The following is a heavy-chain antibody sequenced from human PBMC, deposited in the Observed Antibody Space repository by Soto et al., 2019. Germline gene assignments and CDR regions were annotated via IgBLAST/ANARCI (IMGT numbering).Heavy chain of an antibody. CDR1: GFTFSSYG. Sequence: GSLRLSCAASGFTFSSYGMHWVRQAPGKGLEWVAVISYDGSNKYYADSVKGRFTISRDNSKNTLYLQMNSLRAEDTAVYYCAKIRQQLVHDYYYGMDVWGQGTTVTVSS. CDR2: ISYDGSNK. V-gene: IGHV3-30*18. D-gene: IGHD6-13*01. J-gene: IGHJ6*02. CDR3: AKIRQQLVHDYYYGMDV.